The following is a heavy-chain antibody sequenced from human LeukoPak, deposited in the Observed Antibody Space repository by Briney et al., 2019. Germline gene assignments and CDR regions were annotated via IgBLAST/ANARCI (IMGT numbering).Heavy chain of an antibody. Sequence: GGSLRLSCAASGFTFSSCAMHWVRQAPGKGLEWVAVISYDGSNKYYADSVKGRFTISRDNSKNTLYLQMNSLRAEDTAVYYCALPPGDSYLYGMDVWGQGTTVTVSS. D-gene: IGHD2-21*01. CDR2: ISYDGSNK. J-gene: IGHJ6*02. CDR3: ALPPGDSYLYGMDV. V-gene: IGHV3-30-3*01. CDR1: GFTFSSCA.